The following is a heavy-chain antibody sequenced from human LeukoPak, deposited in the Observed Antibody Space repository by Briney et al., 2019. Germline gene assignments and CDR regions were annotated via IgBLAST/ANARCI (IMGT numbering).Heavy chain of an antibody. V-gene: IGHV1-2*02. CDR2: INPNSGGT. D-gene: IGHD3-9*01. CDR1: GYTFTDYY. Sequence: ASVKDSCKASGYTFTDYYMHWVRQAPGQGLEWMGWINPNSGGTNYAQKLQGRVTMTTDTSTSTAYMELRSLRSDDTAVYYCARDPLFDWLFFDYWGQGTLVTVSS. CDR3: ARDPLFDWLFFDY. J-gene: IGHJ4*02.